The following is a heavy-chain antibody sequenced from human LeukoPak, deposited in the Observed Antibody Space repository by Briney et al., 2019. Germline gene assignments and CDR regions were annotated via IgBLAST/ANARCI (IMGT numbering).Heavy chain of an antibody. CDR3: AKGRDGYLRNMNY. V-gene: IGHV3-9*01. J-gene: IGHJ4*02. CDR2: LSWNSGTI. CDR1: GFTFDDYA. Sequence: PDRSLRLSCAASGFTFDDYAMHWVRQAPGKGLEWVSGLSWNSGTICYADSVKGRFTISRDNAKNSLYLQMNSLRAEDTALYYCAKGRDGYLRNMNYWGQGTLVTVSS. D-gene: IGHD5-24*01.